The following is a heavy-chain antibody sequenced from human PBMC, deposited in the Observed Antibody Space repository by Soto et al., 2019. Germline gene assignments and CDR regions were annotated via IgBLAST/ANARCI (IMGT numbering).Heavy chain of an antibody. CDR1: DGSISSYY. CDR2: IYYSGST. V-gene: IGHV4-59*08. CDR3: ARQMADYGDLGFDY. Sequence: PSETLSLTCTVSDGSISSYYSNWNRQPPGKELEWIGYIYYSGSTNYNPSLKSRATISVDTSKNQFSLKLSSVTAADTAVYYCARQMADYGDLGFDYWGQGTLVTVSS. J-gene: IGHJ4*02. D-gene: IGHD4-17*01.